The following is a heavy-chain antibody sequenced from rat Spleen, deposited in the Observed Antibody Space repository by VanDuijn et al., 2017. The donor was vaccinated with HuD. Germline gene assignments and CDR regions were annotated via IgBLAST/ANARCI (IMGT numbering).Heavy chain of an antibody. Sequence: EVQLQESGPGLVKPSQSLSLTCYVIGYSITSNYWGWIRKFPGNKMEWMGYISYSGITSYNPSLKSRISITRDTSKNQIFLQLNSVTTEDTATYYCARCWWLYTTDSDYYVMDAWGQGASVTVSS. CDR2: ISYSGIT. D-gene: IGHD1-6*01. CDR1: GYSITSNY. J-gene: IGHJ4*01. V-gene: IGHV3-1*01. CDR3: ARCWWLYTTDSDYYVMDA.